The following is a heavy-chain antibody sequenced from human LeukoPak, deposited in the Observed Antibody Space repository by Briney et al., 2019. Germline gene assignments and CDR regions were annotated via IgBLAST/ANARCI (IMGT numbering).Heavy chain of an antibody. D-gene: IGHD1-26*01. CDR1: RGTFSSYA. J-gene: IGHJ4*02. V-gene: IGHV1-69*01. CDR2: IIPIFGTA. Sequence: ASVKVSCKASRGTFSSYAISWVRQAPGQGLEWMGGIIPIFGTANYAQKFQGRVTITADESTSTAYMELSSLRSEDTAVYYCARGDSGSYSELFDYWGQGTLVTVSS. CDR3: ARGDSGSYSELFDY.